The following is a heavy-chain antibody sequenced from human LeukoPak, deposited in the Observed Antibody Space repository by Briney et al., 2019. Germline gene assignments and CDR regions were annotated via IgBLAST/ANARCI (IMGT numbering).Heavy chain of an antibody. V-gene: IGHV7-4-1*01. CDR1: GYTFTSYA. D-gene: IGHD2-2*01. J-gene: IGHJ4*02. CDR3: ARAASLDY. Sequence: ASVTVSCKASGYTFTSYAMNRVRQPPAQGLEWMGWVNTKTGKPTYSQGFTGRFVFSLDSSVSKAYLQIHSLNAEGTSVYYCARAASLDYWGQGTLVTVSS. CDR2: VNTKTGKP.